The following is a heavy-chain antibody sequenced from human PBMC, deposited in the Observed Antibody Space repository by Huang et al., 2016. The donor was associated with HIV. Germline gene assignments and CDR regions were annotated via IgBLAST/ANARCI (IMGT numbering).Heavy chain of an antibody. V-gene: IGHV1-2*06. CDR3: ARSPLLGETSSALEF. J-gene: IGHJ4*02. CDR1: GYIFIGYY. CDR2: INPNSGVT. D-gene: IGHD3-16*01. Sequence: QVQLVQSGAEVKKPGASVKVSCKASGYIFIGYYIQWVGQAPGQGLGGMGRINPNSGVTKNAEKFQGSVTMTRDTATDTAYMEGRSLRTDDTAVYYCARSPLLGETSSALEFWGQGTLAIVSS.